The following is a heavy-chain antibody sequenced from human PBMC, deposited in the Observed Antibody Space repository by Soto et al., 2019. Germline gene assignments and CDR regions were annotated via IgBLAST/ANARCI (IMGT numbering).Heavy chain of an antibody. Sequence: EVQLVESGGGLVQPGGSLRLSCAASGFIFSSYSMNWVRQAPGKGLEWVSYISSSSSTIYYADSVKGRFTISRDNAKNPLYMQMNSVRDEDTAVYYCASGYCRGGNCYLTYWGQGTLVTVSS. V-gene: IGHV3-48*02. CDR3: ASGYCRGGNCYLTY. CDR1: GFIFSSYS. D-gene: IGHD2-15*01. J-gene: IGHJ4*02. CDR2: ISSSSSTI.